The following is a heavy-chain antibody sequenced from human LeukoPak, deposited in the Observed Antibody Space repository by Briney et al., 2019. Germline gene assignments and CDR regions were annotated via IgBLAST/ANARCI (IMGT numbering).Heavy chain of an antibody. Sequence: ASVKVSCKASGYTFTGYYLHWVRQAPGQGLEWMGWINPNSAGTHYAQKFQGRVTMTRDTSISTAYMEQSSLKSDDTAVYYCAREDYWGQGTLVTVSS. J-gene: IGHJ4*02. V-gene: IGHV1-2*02. CDR3: AREDY. CDR1: GYTFTGYY. CDR2: INPNSAGT.